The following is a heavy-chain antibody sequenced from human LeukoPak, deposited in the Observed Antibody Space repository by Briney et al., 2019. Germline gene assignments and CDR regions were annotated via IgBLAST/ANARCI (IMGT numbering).Heavy chain of an antibody. Sequence: GGSLRLSCTASGFSFSGHWMHWARQLPGKGLVWDSRISPTGSTTSYADSVKGRFTVSRDNAKNTLYLQVNNLRAEDTAVYYCARGPNSNWSGLDFWGQGTLLTVSP. CDR3: ARGPNSNWSGLDF. J-gene: IGHJ4*02. CDR1: GFSFSGHW. D-gene: IGHD6-6*01. V-gene: IGHV3-74*01. CDR2: ISPTGSTT.